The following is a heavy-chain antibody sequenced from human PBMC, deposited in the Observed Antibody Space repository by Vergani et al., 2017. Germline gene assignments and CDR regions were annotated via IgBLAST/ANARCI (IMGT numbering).Heavy chain of an antibody. Sequence: QVQLQESVPGLLKPSQTLSLTCSVAGDSISSGNYYWNWIRQPAGKGLEWMGRIYSSGSTSYNPSIKSRITMSVDTSKNQFSLSLSSLTAADTAVYYCARGTFLHAFDNWGQGTVVAVSS. CDR2: IYSSGST. D-gene: IGHD1-26*01. J-gene: IGHJ3*02. CDR3: ARGTFLHAFDN. CDR1: GDSISSGNYY. V-gene: IGHV4-61*02.